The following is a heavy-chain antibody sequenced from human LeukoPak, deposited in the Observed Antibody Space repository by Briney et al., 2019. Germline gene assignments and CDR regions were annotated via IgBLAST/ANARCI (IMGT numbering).Heavy chain of an antibody. CDR3: ARQRYSDH. CDR1: GFTFSRYW. J-gene: IGHJ4*02. V-gene: IGHV3-7*01. D-gene: IGHD1-1*01. Sequence: GGSLRLSCAASGFTFSRYWMTWVRQAPGKGLEWVANIKEDGSENSYVESVKGRFTISRDNAKNSLYLQLNSLRAEDTVVYFCARQRYSDHWGQGTLVTVSS. CDR2: IKEDGSEN.